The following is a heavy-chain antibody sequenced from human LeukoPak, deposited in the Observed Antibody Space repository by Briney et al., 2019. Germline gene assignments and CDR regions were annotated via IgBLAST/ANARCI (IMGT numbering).Heavy chain of an antibody. CDR1: GGSSISSSYY. Sequence: SEASSLTCTVSGGSSISSSYYGGWLRQPPGKVLEWIGSIYYSGSTCYNPSFKGRVTISVDTSLNQFAVKLSSVTAADTAVYYGARHHFSGRAVAENSYRGSYWFDPWGQGTLVTVSS. CDR2: IYYSGST. J-gene: IGHJ5*02. CDR3: ARHHFSGRAVAENSYRGSYWFDP. V-gene: IGHV4-39*01. D-gene: IGHD6-19*01.